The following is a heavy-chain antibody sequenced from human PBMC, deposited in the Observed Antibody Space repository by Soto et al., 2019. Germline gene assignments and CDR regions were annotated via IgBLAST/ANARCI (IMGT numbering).Heavy chain of an antibody. V-gene: IGHV3-30*18. Sequence: QVQLVESGGGVVQPGTSLGLSCAASGFTFSNYGMHWVRQTPGKGLEWVALILYDGSNKYYADSVKGRFTISRDNSKNTLYLQVSSLRAEDTAVYYCAKSRDAYNFYFYYGMDVWGQGTSVTVSS. CDR1: GFTFSNYG. D-gene: IGHD1-1*01. CDR3: AKSRDAYNFYFYYGMDV. J-gene: IGHJ6*02. CDR2: ILYDGSNK.